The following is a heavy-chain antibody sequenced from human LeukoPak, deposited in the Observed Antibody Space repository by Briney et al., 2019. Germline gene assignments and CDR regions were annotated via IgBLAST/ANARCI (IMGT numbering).Heavy chain of an antibody. CDR2: IYYSGST. CDR3: ARGVLLGSFDY. Sequence: SETLSLTCTVSGGSISSGDYYWSWIRQPPGKGLEWIGYIYYSGSTNYNPSLKSRVTISVDTSKNQFSLKLSSVTAADTAVYYCARGVLLGSFDYWGQGTLVTVSS. J-gene: IGHJ4*02. CDR1: GGSISSGDYY. V-gene: IGHV4-61*08. D-gene: IGHD7-27*01.